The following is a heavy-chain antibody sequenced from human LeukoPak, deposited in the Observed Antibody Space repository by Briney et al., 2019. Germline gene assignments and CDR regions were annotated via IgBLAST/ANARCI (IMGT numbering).Heavy chain of an antibody. CDR2: IYYSGST. D-gene: IGHD6-19*01. CDR1: GGSISSYY. CDR3: ANGGNSSGWYNAFDI. J-gene: IGHJ3*02. Sequence: SETLSLTCTVSGGSISSYYWSWIRQPPGKGLEWSGYIYYSGSTNYNPSLKSRVTISVDTSKNQFSLKLSSVTAADTAVYYCANGGNSSGWYNAFDIWGQGTMVTVSS. V-gene: IGHV4-59*01.